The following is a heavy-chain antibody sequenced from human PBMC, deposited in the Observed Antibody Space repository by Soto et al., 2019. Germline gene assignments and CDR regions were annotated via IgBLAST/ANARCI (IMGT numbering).Heavy chain of an antibody. CDR1: GFTCGDYG. J-gene: IGHJ2*01. CDR2: IRSKSYGKTT. D-gene: IGHD4-17*01. CDR3: TRELWDYGDPKWYFDL. Sequence: GGSPRLSCSTPGFTCGDYGMTWFRQAPGKGLEWVGLIRSKSYGKTTEYAASATDRFTISRDDSKRIAYLQMNSLKADDTAVYYCTRELWDYGDPKWYFDLWGRGTLVTGSS. V-gene: IGHV3-49*03.